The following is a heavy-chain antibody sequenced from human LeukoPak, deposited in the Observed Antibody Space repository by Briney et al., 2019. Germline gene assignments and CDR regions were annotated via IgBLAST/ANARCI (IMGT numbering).Heavy chain of an antibody. Sequence: PSETLSLTCTVSGYSISSGYYWGWIRQPPGKGLGWIGSIFHSGSTYYNPSLKSRVTISVDTSKNQFSLMLSSVTAADTAVYYCARAGTGTYVDDFFDYWGQGILVTVSS. CDR1: GYSISSGYY. J-gene: IGHJ4*02. CDR2: IFHSGST. D-gene: IGHD1-14*01. V-gene: IGHV4-38-2*02. CDR3: ARAGTGTYVDDFFDY.